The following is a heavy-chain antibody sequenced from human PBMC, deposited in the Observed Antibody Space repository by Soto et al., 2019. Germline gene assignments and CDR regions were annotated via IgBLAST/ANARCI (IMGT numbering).Heavy chain of an antibody. V-gene: IGHV1-3*01. CDR2: INAGNGNT. D-gene: IGHD3-3*01. J-gene: IGHJ4*02. Sequence: QVQFVQSGAEVKKPGASVKVSCKTSGYSFLNYLGFWVRQAPGQRLEWMGWINAGNGNTKYSKKFQGRVTITRDTSASTAYMGLTSLRSEDTAVYYCARDGVDGLDYWGQGTLVTVSS. CDR3: ARDGVDGLDY. CDR1: GYSFLNYL.